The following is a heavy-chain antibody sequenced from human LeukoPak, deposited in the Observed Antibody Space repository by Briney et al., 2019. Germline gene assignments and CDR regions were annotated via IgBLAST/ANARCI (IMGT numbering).Heavy chain of an antibody. Sequence: ASVKVSCKASGYTFTSYDINWVRQATGQGLEWMGWMNPNSGNTGYAQKFQGRVTMTRNTSISTAHMELSSLRSEDTAVYYCARAPWIQLWSNYYYYMDVWGKGTTVTVSS. D-gene: IGHD5-18*01. CDR1: GYTFTSYD. V-gene: IGHV1-8*01. CDR3: ARAPWIQLWSNYYYYMDV. J-gene: IGHJ6*03. CDR2: MNPNSGNT.